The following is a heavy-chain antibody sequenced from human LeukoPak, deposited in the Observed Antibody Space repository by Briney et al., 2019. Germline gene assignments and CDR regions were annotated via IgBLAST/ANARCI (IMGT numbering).Heavy chain of an antibody. J-gene: IGHJ6*02. Sequence: SQTLSLTCTVSGGSISSGSYYWSWIRQPAGKGLEWIGYIYYSGSTNYNPSLKSRVTISVDTSKNQFSLKLTSVTAADTAVYYCARAIAVAGGYGMDVWGQGTTVTVSS. V-gene: IGHV4-61*10. CDR1: GGSISSGSYY. CDR3: ARAIAVAGGYGMDV. D-gene: IGHD6-19*01. CDR2: IYYSGST.